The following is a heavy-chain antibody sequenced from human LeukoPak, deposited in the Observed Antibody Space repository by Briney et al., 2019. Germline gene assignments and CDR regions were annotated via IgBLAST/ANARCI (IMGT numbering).Heavy chain of an antibody. V-gene: IGHV4-34*01. CDR2: INHSGST. CDR1: GGSFSGYY. J-gene: IGHJ4*02. D-gene: IGHD3-3*01. Sequence: SETLSLTCAVYGGSFSGYYWSWIRQPPGKGLEWIGEINHSGSTNYNPSLKSRVTISVDTSKNQFSLKLSSVTAADTAVYYCARERSRSNGGYYPRAPDYWGQGTLVTVSS. CDR3: ARERSRSNGGYYPRAPDY.